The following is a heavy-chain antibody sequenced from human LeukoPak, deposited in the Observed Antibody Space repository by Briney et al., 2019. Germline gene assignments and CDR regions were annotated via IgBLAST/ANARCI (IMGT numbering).Heavy chain of an antibody. CDR2: IYYSGST. J-gene: IGHJ4*02. Sequence: PSETLSLTCTVSGGSISSSSYYWGWIRQPPGKGPEWIGSIYYSGSTYYNPSLKSRVTISVDTSKNQFSLKLSSVTAADTAVYYCATEGGYSYGPYWGQGTLVTVSS. CDR3: ATEGGYSYGPY. V-gene: IGHV4-39*07. D-gene: IGHD5-18*01. CDR1: GGSISSSSYY.